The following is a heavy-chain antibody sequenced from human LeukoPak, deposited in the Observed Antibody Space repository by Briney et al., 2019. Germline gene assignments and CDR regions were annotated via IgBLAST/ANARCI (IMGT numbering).Heavy chain of an antibody. V-gene: IGHV4-4*07. Sequence: PSETLSLTCTVSGASINEYYWSWIRQPAGKGLEWIGRIYTRANADYAPSLKSRVIMSADPSKNQLSLKLTSVTAADTAVYYCARAVNHYVSRTYYNHFDSWGQGMLVTVSS. CDR2: IYTRANA. CDR3: ARAVNHYVSRTYYNHFDS. D-gene: IGHD3-10*01. J-gene: IGHJ4*01. CDR1: GASINEYY.